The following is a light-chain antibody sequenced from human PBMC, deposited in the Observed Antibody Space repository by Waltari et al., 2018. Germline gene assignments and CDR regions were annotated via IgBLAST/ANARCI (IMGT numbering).Light chain of an antibody. Sequence: QSVLTQPPSASGTPGQTVTISCNGSSSNIGSNYVYWYPQFPGTAPKLLIFKNNQRPTGVPDRFSDSKTGTSASLAINGLRSEDEADYHCAAWDDSLSGLVLGGGTKVTVL. CDR3: AAWDDSLSGLV. CDR2: KNN. V-gene: IGLV1-47*01. CDR1: SSNIGSNY. J-gene: IGLJ3*02.